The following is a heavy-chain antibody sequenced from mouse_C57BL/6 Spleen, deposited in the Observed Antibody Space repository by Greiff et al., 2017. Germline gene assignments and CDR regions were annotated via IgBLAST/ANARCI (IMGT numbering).Heavy chain of an antibody. V-gene: IGHV5-9*01. CDR1: GFTFSSYT. Sequence: EVQLVESGGGLVKPGGSLKLSCAASGFTFSSYTMSWVRQTPEKRLEWVATISGGGGNTYYPDSVKGRFSISRDNAKNTLYLQMSSLTSEDTALYYCARQAYYSNLYAMDYWGQGTSVTVSA. J-gene: IGHJ4*01. CDR2: ISGGGGNT. D-gene: IGHD2-5*01. CDR3: ARQAYYSNLYAMDY.